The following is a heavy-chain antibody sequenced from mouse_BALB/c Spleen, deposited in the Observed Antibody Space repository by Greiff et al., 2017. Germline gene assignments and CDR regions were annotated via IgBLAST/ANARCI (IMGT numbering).Heavy chain of an antibody. V-gene: IGHV1-67*01. CDR3: ARGLITTAWFAY. CDR2: ISTYYGNT. D-gene: IGHD1-2*01. Sequence: QVQLQQSGPELVRPGVSVKISCKGSGYTFTDYAMHWVKQSHAKSLEWIGVISTYYGNTNYNQKFKGKATMTVDKSSSTAYMELARLTSEDSAIYYCARGLITTAWFAYWGQGTLVTVSA. CDR1: GYTFTDYA. J-gene: IGHJ3*01.